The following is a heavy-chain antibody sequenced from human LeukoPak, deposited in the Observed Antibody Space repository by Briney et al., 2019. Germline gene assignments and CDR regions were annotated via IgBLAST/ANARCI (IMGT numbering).Heavy chain of an antibody. CDR1: GYTFTSYA. V-gene: IGHV7-4-1*02. CDR3: ASFFCINGVCYYLDY. CDR2: INTNTGNP. Sequence: GASVKVSCKASGYTFTSYAMGWVRQAPGHGLEWMGWINTNTGNPTYAQGFTGRFVFSLDTPVSTAYLQISSVEAGDTAVYYCASFFCINGVCYYLDYWGQGTLVTVSS. J-gene: IGHJ4*02. D-gene: IGHD2-8*01.